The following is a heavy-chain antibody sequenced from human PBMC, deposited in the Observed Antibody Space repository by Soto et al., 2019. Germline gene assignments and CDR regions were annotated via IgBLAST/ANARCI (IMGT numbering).Heavy chain of an antibody. CDR1: GYSFTSYW. J-gene: IGHJ4*02. D-gene: IGHD6-6*01. CDR2: IDPSDSYT. CDR3: AIRRHHSRSPIPDY. V-gene: IGHV5-10-1*01. Sequence: PGESLKISCKGSGYSFTSYWISWVRQMPGKGLEWMGRIDPSDSYTNYSPSFQGHVTISADKSISTAYLQWSSLKASDTAMYYCAIRRHHSRSPIPDYWGQGTLVTVSS.